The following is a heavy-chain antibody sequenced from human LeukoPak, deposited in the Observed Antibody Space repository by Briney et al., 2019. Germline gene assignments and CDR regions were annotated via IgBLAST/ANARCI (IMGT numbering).Heavy chain of an antibody. V-gene: IGHV4-59*08. Sequence: SGTLSLTCTVSGGSISSYYWSWIRQPPGKGLEWIGYIYYSGSTNYNPSLKSRVTISVDTSKNQFSLRLSSVTAADTAVYYCARHVSGSGPFDPWGQGTLVTVSS. CDR1: GGSISSYY. J-gene: IGHJ5*02. D-gene: IGHD3-10*01. CDR2: IYYSGST. CDR3: ARHVSGSGPFDP.